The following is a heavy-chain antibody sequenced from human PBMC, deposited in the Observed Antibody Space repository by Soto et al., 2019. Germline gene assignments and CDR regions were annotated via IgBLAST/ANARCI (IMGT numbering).Heavy chain of an antibody. D-gene: IGHD3-22*01. CDR1: GGSIRGYY. CDR3: ARLTYYYDSSGYFDY. V-gene: IGHV4-59*01. J-gene: IGHJ4*02. CDR2: IYYSGST. Sequence: SETLSLTCTASGGSIRGYYWSWIQQPPGKGLEWIGYIYYSGSTNYSPSLKSRVTISVDTSKNQFSLKLSSVTAADTAVYYCARLTYYYDSSGYFDYWGQGTLVTVSS.